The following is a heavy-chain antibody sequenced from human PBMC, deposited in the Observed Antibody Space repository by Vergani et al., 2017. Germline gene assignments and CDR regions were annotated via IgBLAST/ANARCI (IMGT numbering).Heavy chain of an antibody. D-gene: IGHD1-26*01. CDR2: SSSSSNTI. CDR1: GFPFSSYS. J-gene: IGHJ5*02. Sequence: EVQLLESGGGLVQPGGSLRLSCAASGFPFSSYSMNWVRQAPGKGLEWVSYSSSSSNTIYYADSVKGRITISRDNCKTALYLQMNSLRAEDTAVYYCARDPSGSVVRNWFDPWGQGTLVTVSS. CDR3: ARDPSGSVVRNWFDP. V-gene: IGHV3-48*01.